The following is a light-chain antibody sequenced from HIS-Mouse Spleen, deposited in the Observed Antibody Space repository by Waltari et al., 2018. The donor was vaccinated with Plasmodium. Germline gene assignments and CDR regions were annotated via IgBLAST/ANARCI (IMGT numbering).Light chain of an antibody. V-gene: IGLV3-25*03. J-gene: IGLJ2*01. Sequence: SYELTQPPSVSVSPGQTARITCSGDALPTQYAYWYQQKPGQAPVLVIYKDSERPSGIPELFSGSSSGTTVTLTISGVQAEDEADYYCQSADSSGTYRVFGGGTKLTVL. CDR3: QSADSSGTYRV. CDR2: KDS. CDR1: ALPTQY.